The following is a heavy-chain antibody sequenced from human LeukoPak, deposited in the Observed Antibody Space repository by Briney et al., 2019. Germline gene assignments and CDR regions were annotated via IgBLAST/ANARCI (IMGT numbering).Heavy chain of an antibody. CDR1: GGTFSSYA. V-gene: IGHV1-69*01. CDR3: ASSPFGDRYFDY. D-gene: IGHD3-16*01. J-gene: IGHJ4*02. CDR2: IIPIFGTA. Sequence: GSSVKVSCKASGGTFSSYAISWVRQAPGQGREWMGGIIPIFGTANYAHKFQGRVTITADEYTSTAYIELSSLRSDDTAVYCCASSPFGDRYFDYWGQGTLVTVSS.